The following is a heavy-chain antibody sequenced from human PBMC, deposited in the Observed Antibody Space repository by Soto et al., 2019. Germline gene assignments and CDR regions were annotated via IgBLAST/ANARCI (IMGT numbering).Heavy chain of an antibody. J-gene: IGHJ5*02. V-gene: IGHV3-74*01. CDR1: GFTFSSYW. Sequence: GGSLRLSCAASGFTFSSYWMHWVRQAPGKGLVWVSRINSDGSSTSYADSVKGRFTISRDNAKNTLYLQMNSLRAEDTVLYYCARDGLVPAAKYNWFDPWGQGTLVTVSS. CDR3: ARDGLVPAAKYNWFDP. D-gene: IGHD2-2*01. CDR2: INSDGSST.